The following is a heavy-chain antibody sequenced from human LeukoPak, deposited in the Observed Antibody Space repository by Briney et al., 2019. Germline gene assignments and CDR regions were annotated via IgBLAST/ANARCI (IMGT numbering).Heavy chain of an antibody. CDR3: ARDGWTLVGATPVPVAFDM. J-gene: IGHJ3*02. CDR1: GFTFSDYY. CDR2: ISSSGSTI. D-gene: IGHD1-26*01. Sequence: PGGSLRLSCAVSGFTFSDYYMSWIRQAPGKGLEWVSYISSSGSTIYYADSVKGRFTISRDNAKNSLYLQMNSLRVEDTAVYYCARDGWTLVGATPVPVAFDMWGQGTMVTVSS. V-gene: IGHV3-11*04.